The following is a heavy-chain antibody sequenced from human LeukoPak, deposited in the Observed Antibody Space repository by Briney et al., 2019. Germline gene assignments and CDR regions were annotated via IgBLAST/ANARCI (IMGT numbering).Heavy chain of an antibody. CDR3: ARDPRYGSSGFDY. CDR1: GFTFSSYS. V-gene: IGHV3-21*01. J-gene: IGHJ4*02. CDR2: ISGGSSYI. Sequence: PGGSLRLSCAASGFTFSSYSMNWGRQAPGKGLELVSSISGGSSYIYYADSVKGRFTISRDNAKNSLSLQMNSLRAEDTAVYYCARDPRYGSSGFDYWGRGTLVTVSS. D-gene: IGHD3-22*01.